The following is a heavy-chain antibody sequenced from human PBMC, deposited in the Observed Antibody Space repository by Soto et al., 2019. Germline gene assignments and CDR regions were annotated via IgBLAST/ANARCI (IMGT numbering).Heavy chain of an antibody. D-gene: IGHD1-1*01. Sequence: QLQLQESGPGLVKPSETLSLTCTVSGDSISGSTYYWAWIRQPPGKGLEWIGTIYYRGSSSYNPSLKSRVTISVDTSTNQFSLKLTSVTAADTAVYFCARQAWNFDYWGQGTLVTVSS. CDR1: GDSISGSTYY. V-gene: IGHV4-39*01. J-gene: IGHJ4*02. CDR2: IYYRGSS. CDR3: ARQAWNFDY.